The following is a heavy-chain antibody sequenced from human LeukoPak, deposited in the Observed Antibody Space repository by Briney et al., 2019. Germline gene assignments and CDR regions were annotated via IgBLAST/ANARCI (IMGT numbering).Heavy chain of an antibody. CDR1: GGSISSYY. D-gene: IGHD2-21*02. CDR2: IYYSGST. Sequence: SGTLSLTCTVSGGSISSYYWSWIRQPPGKGLEWIGYIYYSGSTNYNPSLKSRVTISVDTSKNQFSLKLSSVTAADTAVYYCARLSAITAGYGMDVWGQGTTVTVSS. CDR3: ARLSAITAGYGMDV. V-gene: IGHV4-59*08. J-gene: IGHJ6*02.